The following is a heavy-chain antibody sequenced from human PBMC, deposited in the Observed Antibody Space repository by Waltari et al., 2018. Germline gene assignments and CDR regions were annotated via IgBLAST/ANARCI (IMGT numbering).Heavy chain of an antibody. CDR2: ISPSGGST. CDR3: AKDQTWEIVVVILDY. D-gene: IGHD3-22*01. J-gene: IGHJ4*02. V-gene: IGHV3-23*01. Sequence: EVQLLESGGGLVQPGGSLRLACAASGFPFDNYAMPWVRQAPGKGLEWVSTISPSGGSTYFADSVKGRFTISRDNSKNTLYLQMDSLRAEDTAVYYCAKDQTWEIVVVILDYWGQGTLVTVSS. CDR1: GFPFDNYA.